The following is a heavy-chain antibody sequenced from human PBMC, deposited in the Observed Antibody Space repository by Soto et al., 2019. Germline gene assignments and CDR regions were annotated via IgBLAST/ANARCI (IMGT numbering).Heavy chain of an antibody. CDR1: GGTFSSYA. D-gene: IGHD4-17*01. V-gene: IGHV1-69*01. Sequence: SVMVSCTASGGTFSSYAISWVRQAPGQGLEWMGGIIPIFGTANYAQKFQGRVTITADESTSTAYMELSSLRSEDTAVYYCARVEGYGDYGYYYYYYGMDVWGQGTTVTVSS. CDR2: IIPIFGTA. CDR3: ARVEGYGDYGYYYYYYGMDV. J-gene: IGHJ6*02.